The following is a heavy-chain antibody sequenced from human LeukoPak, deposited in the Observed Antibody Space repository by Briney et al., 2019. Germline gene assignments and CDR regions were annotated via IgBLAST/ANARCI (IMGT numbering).Heavy chain of an antibody. CDR3: ARALGSGSSLTYFDY. Sequence: GGSLRLSCAASGFTFSSYATHWVRQAPGKGLEWVAVISYDGSNKYYADSVKGRFTISRDNSKNTLYLQMNSLRAEDTAVYYCARALGSGSSLTYFDYWGQGTLVTVSS. J-gene: IGHJ4*02. D-gene: IGHD1-26*01. V-gene: IGHV3-30-3*01. CDR2: ISYDGSNK. CDR1: GFTFSSYA.